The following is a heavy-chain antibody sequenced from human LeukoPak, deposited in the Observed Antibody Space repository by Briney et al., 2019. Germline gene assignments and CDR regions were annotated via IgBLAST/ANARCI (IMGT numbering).Heavy chain of an antibody. CDR2: IDQSGAT. D-gene: IGHD3-10*01. J-gene: IGHJ4*02. CDR1: GRSFNDFS. Sequence: PSETLSLTCAVYGRSFNDFSWKWFRQPPGKGLEWIGEIDQSGATKYNLLLKSQVTISVDKSQDQLSLRLNSVTAADTAVYYCGIFYAGSMDRGRGTLVTVSS. V-gene: IGHV4-34*01. CDR3: GIFYAGSMD.